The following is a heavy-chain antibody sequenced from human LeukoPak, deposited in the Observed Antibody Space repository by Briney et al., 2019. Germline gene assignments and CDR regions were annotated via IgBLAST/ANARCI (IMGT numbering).Heavy chain of an antibody. CDR2: IKSKTDGGTT. J-gene: IGHJ4*02. V-gene: IGHV3-15*01. CDR3: TTGITMVRGVKVDY. CDR1: GFTFSNAW. Sequence: GGSLRLSCAASGFTFSNAWMSWVRQAPGKGLEWVGRIKSKTDGGTTDYAAPVKGRFTISRDDSKNTLYLQMNSLKTEDPAVYYCTTGITMVRGVKVDYWGQGTLVTVSS. D-gene: IGHD3-10*01.